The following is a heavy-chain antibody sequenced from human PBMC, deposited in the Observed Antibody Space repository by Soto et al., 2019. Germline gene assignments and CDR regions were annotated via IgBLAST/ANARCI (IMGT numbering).Heavy chain of an antibody. J-gene: IGHJ5*02. CDR3: ARGERIGYSLLDNNWFDP. CDR1: GGSISSGGYS. V-gene: IGHV4-30-2*01. Sequence: QLQLQESGSGLVKPSQTLSLTCAVSGGSISSGGYSWSWIRQPPGKGLEWIGYIYHSGSTYYNPSLKSRVTISVARSKNQFSLKLSSVTAADTAVYYCARGERIGYSLLDNNWFDPWGQGTLVTVSS. CDR2: IYHSGST. D-gene: IGHD1-26*01.